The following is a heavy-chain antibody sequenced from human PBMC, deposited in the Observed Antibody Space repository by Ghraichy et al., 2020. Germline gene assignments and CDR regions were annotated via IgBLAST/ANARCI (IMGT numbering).Heavy chain of an antibody. Sequence: GGSLRLSCVASGFDFSDYAVTWVRQAPGKGLEWVSSISGSSNNEYYADSVKGRFTISRDNASNSVFLQMKRLRDDDTAVYFCARGGSIRFLEAIGAQSSVAVSGTVALDYWGQGTPVTVSS. V-gene: IGHV3-21*01. CDR3: ARGGSIRFLEAIGAQSSVAVSGTVALDY. CDR2: ISGSSNNE. D-gene: IGHD3-3*01. CDR1: GFDFSDYA. J-gene: IGHJ4*02.